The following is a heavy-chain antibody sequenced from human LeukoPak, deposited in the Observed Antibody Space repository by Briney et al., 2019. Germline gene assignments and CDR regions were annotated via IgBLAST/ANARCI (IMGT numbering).Heavy chain of an antibody. CDR3: ARALGYCSGGSCTRGYNWFDP. V-gene: IGHV4-39*01. J-gene: IGHJ5*02. CDR2: IYYGGST. CDR1: GGSVSSDSYY. Sequence: SETLSLTCTVSGGSVSSDSYYWSWIRQPPGTGLEWIGSIYYGGSTYYNPSLKSRVTISVDTSMNQFSLKLSFVTTADTAVYYCARALGYCSGGSCTRGYNWFDPWGQGTLVTVPS. D-gene: IGHD2-15*01.